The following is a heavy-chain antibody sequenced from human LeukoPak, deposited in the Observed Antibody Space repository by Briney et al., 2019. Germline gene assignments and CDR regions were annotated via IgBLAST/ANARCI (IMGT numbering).Heavy chain of an antibody. CDR2: INTSGGST. D-gene: IGHD3-22*01. J-gene: IGHJ4*02. CDR1: GFTFSSYA. Sequence: PGGSLRLSCAASGFTFSSYAMSWVRQAPGKGLEWVSGINTSGGSTAYADSVKGRFTISRDNPRNTLYMQMYSLRAEDTALYYCAIMHPYYDGNGYWVQWGQGTLVTVSS. CDR3: AIMHPYYDGNGYWVQ. V-gene: IGHV3-23*01.